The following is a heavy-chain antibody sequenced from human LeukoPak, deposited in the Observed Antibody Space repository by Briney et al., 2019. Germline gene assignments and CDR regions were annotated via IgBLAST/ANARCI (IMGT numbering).Heavy chain of an antibody. Sequence: PSETLSLTCTVSGGSISSSSYYWGWIRQPPGKGLEWIGSVYYSGSSYYNPSLKSRVTISVDMSKNQFSLRLSSVTAADTAVYYCARHTPMVRGVNWNDYWGQGTLVTVSS. CDR3: ARHTPMVRGVNWNDY. CDR1: GGSISSSSYY. CDR2: VYYSGSS. J-gene: IGHJ4*02. V-gene: IGHV4-39*01. D-gene: IGHD3-10*01.